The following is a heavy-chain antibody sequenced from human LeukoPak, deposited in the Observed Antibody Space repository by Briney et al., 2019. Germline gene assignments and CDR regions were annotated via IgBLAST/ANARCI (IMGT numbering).Heavy chain of an antibody. CDR2: INDSGST. V-gene: IGHV4-34*01. CDR1: DGSFSGHD. Sequence: SETLSLTCAVYDGSFSGHDWSWIRQSPGKGLDWIGEINDSGSTNYNPSLKSRVTISADTSKKQFSLNLKSVTAADTAVYYCARGSGSFDVWGQGTMVTVSS. CDR3: ARGSGSFDV. J-gene: IGHJ3*01. D-gene: IGHD1-1*01.